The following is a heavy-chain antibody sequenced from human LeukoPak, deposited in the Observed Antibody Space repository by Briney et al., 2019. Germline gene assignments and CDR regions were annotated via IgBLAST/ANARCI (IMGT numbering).Heavy chain of an antibody. D-gene: IGHD1-20*01. Sequence: PGGSLRLSCVTSGLTFTNHGFHWLRQAAGKGLEWVAFVRNDGSDTYHSNSVKGRFTISRDNARNTLYLQMNSLRAEDTAVYYCLRDLNWSLDQWGQGTLVTVSS. CDR1: GLTFTNHG. CDR3: LRDLNWSLDQ. J-gene: IGHJ4*02. CDR2: VRNDGSDT. V-gene: IGHV3-30*02.